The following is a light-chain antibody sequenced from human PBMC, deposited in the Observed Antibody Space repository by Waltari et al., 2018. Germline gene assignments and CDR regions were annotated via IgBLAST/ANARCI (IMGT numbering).Light chain of an antibody. CDR3: QQSYSFPRT. J-gene: IGKJ1*01. CDR1: QSINNY. V-gene: IGKV1-39*01. CDR2: TAS. Sequence: DIQMTQSPSSLSASVGDRVTVTCRARQSINNYLNWYQQRPGEAPKLLIHTASSLQSGVPSRFRGSGSVTDFSLTISTLQPEDFATYYWQQSYSFPRTFGQGTKVEI.